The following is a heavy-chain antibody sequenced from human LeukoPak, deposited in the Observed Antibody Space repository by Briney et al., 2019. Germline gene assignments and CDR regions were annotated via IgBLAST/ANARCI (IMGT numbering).Heavy chain of an antibody. CDR1: GFTFSSYG. Sequence: PGRSLRLSCAASGFTFSSYGMHWVRQAPGKGLEWVAVITYDGINKYFTDSVKGRFTISRDNSKSTLLLQMNSLRAEDTAVYYCAKLSFRGVIIEDYWGQGTLVTVSS. V-gene: IGHV3-30*18. D-gene: IGHD3-10*01. CDR3: AKLSFRGVIIEDY. J-gene: IGHJ4*02. CDR2: ITYDGINK.